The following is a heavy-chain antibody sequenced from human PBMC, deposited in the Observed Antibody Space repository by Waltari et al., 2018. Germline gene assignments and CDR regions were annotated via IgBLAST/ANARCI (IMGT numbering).Heavy chain of an antibody. D-gene: IGHD6-19*01. Sequence: EVQLVESGGGLVQPGGSLRLSCAASGFTFSSYSMNWVRQAPGKGLEWVSYISSSSRTIYYADSVKGRFTISRDNAKNSLYLQMNSLGAEDTAVYYCAREPTGNLWQWLADYWGQGTLVTVSS. CDR1: GFTFSSYS. CDR3: AREPTGNLWQWLADY. J-gene: IGHJ4*02. CDR2: ISSSSRTI. V-gene: IGHV3-48*04.